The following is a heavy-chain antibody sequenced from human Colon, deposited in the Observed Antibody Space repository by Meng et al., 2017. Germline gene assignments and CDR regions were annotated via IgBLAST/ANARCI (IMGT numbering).Heavy chain of an antibody. D-gene: IGHD7-27*01. CDR3: ARERMRELGLFDY. J-gene: IGHJ4*02. V-gene: IGHV4-4*02. CDR2: ISNSGKT. Sequence: QESATELVQSSRTLSLACAYSGDTIGNSKWWSWLRQSPGKGLEWIGEISNSGKTVYSPSLKSRVTISLDKSSNHFSLTLSPVTAADTAIYFCARERMRELGLFDYWGQGALVTVS. CDR1: GDTIGNSKW.